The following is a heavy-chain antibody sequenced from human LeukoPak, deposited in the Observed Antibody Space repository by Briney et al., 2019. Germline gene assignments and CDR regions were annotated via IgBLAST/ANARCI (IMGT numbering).Heavy chain of an antibody. D-gene: IGHD3-3*01. CDR2: INPNSGGI. Sequence: ASVKVSCKASGYTFTGYYMHWVRQAPGQGLEWMGRINPNSGGINYAQKFQGRVTMTRDTSISTAYMELSRLRSDDTAVYYCASTIFGVVIAYWGQGTLVTVSS. CDR3: ASTIFGVVIAY. CDR1: GYTFTGYY. V-gene: IGHV1-2*06. J-gene: IGHJ4*02.